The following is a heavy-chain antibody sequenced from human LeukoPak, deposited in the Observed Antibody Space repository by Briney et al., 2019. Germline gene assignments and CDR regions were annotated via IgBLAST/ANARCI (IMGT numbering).Heavy chain of an antibody. V-gene: IGHV4-39*02. CDR1: GGSISSSRYY. CDR2: LYYSGNT. D-gene: IGHD5-24*01. J-gene: IGHJ5*02. CDR3: ARDNSLRDTAWWFDP. Sequence: PSETLSLTCTVSGGSISSSRYYGGWIRQPPGKGLEWIGSLYYSGNTYYNPSLKSRVTISVDTSKNQFSLKLSSVTAADTAVYYCARDNSLRDTAWWFDPWGQGTLVTVSS.